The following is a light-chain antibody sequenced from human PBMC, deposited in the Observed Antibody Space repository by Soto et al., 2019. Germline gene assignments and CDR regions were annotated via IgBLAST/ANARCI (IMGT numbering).Light chain of an antibody. CDR2: EGS. J-gene: IGLJ3*02. Sequence: QSALTQPASVSGSPGQSITISCTGTSNNIGSYNLVSWYQQHPGKAPKLMIYEGSKRPSGVSNRFSGPKSGNTASLTISGLQAEDEADYYCCSYAGSNTWVFGGGTKVTVL. CDR3: CSYAGSNTWV. CDR1: SNNIGSYNL. V-gene: IGLV2-23*01.